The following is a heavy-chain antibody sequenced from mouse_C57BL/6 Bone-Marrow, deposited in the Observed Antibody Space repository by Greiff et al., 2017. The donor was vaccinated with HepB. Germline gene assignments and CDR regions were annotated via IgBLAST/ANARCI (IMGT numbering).Heavy chain of an antibody. CDR3: ARGVDYYGSSYVWYFDV. CDR1: GFSINSDCY. Sequence: EVKLVESGPSLVRPSQTLSLTCTVTGFSINSDCYWIWIRQFPGNKLEYIGYTFYSGITYYNPSLESRTYITRDTAKNQFSLKLSSVTTEDTATYYCARGVDYYGSSYVWYFDVWGTGTTVTVSS. V-gene: IGHV3-3*01. CDR2: TFYSGIT. D-gene: IGHD1-1*01. J-gene: IGHJ1*03.